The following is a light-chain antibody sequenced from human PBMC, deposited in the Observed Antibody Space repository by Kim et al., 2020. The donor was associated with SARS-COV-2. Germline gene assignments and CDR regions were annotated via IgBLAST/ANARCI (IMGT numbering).Light chain of an antibody. J-gene: IGKJ1*01. V-gene: IGKV1-27*01. CDR1: QDISNY. CDR3: QKCDSAPWT. CDR2: AAS. Sequence: DIQMTQSPSSLSASVGDRVTITCRASQDISNYLAWFQLKPGKAPKLLIYAASALQPGVPSRFSGSGSGTDVTLTVTSLQPEDVATYYCQKCDSAPWTFGQGTKVDIK.